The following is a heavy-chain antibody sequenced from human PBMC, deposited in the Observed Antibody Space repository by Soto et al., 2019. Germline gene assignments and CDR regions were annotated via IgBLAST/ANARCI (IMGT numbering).Heavy chain of an antibody. CDR2: IYWDDDK. CDR3: AHRQRTVVVGAPFDL. D-gene: IGHD2-15*01. Sequence: SGPTLVNPTQTLTLTCTLSGVSLTTCGVGVRWIRQPPGKALEWLALIYWDDDKRFSPSLKSRLAITRDTSKNQVVMTMTDMAPVDTAIYYCAHRQRTVVVGAPFDLWGQGSQVTVSS. V-gene: IGHV2-5*02. J-gene: IGHJ4*02. CDR1: GVSLTTCGVG.